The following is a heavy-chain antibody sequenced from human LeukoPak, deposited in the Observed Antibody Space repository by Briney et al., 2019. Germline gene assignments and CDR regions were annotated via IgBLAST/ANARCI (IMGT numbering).Heavy chain of an antibody. CDR1: GGSISSYY. V-gene: IGHV4-59*12. Sequence: SETLSLTCTVSGGSISSYYWSWIRQPPGKGLEGIGYIYYIGSTNYNPSLKSRVTISVDTSKNQFSLKLSSVTAADTAVYYCARGRGSHCTNGVCYFGSWFDPWGQGTLVTVSS. D-gene: IGHD2-8*01. CDR2: IYYIGST. CDR3: ARGRGSHCTNGVCYFGSWFDP. J-gene: IGHJ5*02.